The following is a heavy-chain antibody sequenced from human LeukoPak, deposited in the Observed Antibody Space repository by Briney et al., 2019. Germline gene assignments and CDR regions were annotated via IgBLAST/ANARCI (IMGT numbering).Heavy chain of an antibody. J-gene: IGHJ4*02. Sequence: PSGTLSLTCAVPGFSFSSGNWWRCVRRPPRKGHEWIVLIDNSGSTNYNPPLKARFTISVDISKNPCSLKMSSLTAAAPAVYFFAREHVCGYSLLFGGQGTLVSVSS. CDR3: AREHVCGYSLLF. V-gene: IGHV4-4*02. CDR2: IDNSGST. D-gene: IGHD3-22*01. CDR1: GFSFSSGNW.